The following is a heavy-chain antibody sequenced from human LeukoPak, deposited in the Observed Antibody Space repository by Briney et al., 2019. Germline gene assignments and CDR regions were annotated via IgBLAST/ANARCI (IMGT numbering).Heavy chain of an antibody. J-gene: IGHJ2*01. CDR3: ARPYSNYAGLEGWYFDL. D-gene: IGHD4-11*01. Sequence: GESLKISCKSSGYSFTSYWIGWVRQMPGKGLEWMGIIYPGDSDTRYSPSFQGHVTISADKSISTAYLQWSSLKASDTAMYYCARPYSNYAGLEGWYFDLWGRGTLVTVSS. CDR2: IYPGDSDT. V-gene: IGHV5-51*01. CDR1: GYSFTSYW.